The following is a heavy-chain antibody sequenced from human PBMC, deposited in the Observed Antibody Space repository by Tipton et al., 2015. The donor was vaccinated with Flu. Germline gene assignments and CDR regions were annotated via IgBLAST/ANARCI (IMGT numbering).Heavy chain of an antibody. J-gene: IGHJ4*02. CDR3: ASGNFYDSSGYFAF. D-gene: IGHD3-22*01. CDR2: THTNGNT. Sequence: GLVKPSETLSPTCNVSGGSINRYYWSWIRQSVGKGPEWIGRTHTNGNTNYNSSFGSRLTMSVDTSKSQFSMTLTSVTVADTAVYYCASGNFYDSSGYFAFWGQGILVTVSS. CDR1: GGSINRYY. V-gene: IGHV4-4*07.